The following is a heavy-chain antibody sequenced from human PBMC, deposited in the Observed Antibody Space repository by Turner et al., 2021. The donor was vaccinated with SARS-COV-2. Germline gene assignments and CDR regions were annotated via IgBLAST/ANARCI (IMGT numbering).Heavy chain of an antibody. J-gene: IGHJ4*02. Sequence: QVQLVQSGAEVKKPGASVKVSCKASGYTFTGYYMHWVRQAPEQGLEWMGWISPNSGGTNYAQKFQGRVTMTRDTSISTAYMDLSRLRSDDTAVYYCARVSSLSYYFDYWGQGTLVTVSS. D-gene: IGHD6-6*01. CDR1: GYTFTGYY. CDR2: ISPNSGGT. CDR3: ARVSSLSYYFDY. V-gene: IGHV1-2*02.